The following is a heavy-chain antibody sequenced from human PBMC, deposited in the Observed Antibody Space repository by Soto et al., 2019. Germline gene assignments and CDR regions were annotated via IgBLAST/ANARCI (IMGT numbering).Heavy chain of an antibody. Sequence: GGSLRLSCSASGFTFSSYGMHWVRQAPGKGLEWVAVIWYDGSNKYYADSVKGRFTISRDNSKNTLYLQMNSLRAEDTAVYYCARDIAAAGTSYYYYGMDVWGQGTTVTVSS. V-gene: IGHV3-33*01. J-gene: IGHJ6*02. CDR2: IWYDGSNK. CDR1: GFTFSSYG. CDR3: ARDIAAAGTSYYYYGMDV. D-gene: IGHD6-13*01.